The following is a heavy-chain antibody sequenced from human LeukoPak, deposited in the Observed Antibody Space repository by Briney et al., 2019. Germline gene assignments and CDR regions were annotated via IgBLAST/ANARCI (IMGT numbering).Heavy chain of an antibody. J-gene: IGHJ6*04. CDR1: GFTFSDYE. V-gene: IGHV3-48*03. Sequence: GGSLRLSCSASGFTFSDYEMNWVRQAPGKGLEWVAFISYSGNTIQYADSVKGRFTISRDNAKNSLYLQMNSLRAEDTAVYYCAELGITMIGGVWGKGTTVTISS. D-gene: IGHD3-10*02. CDR3: AELGITMIGGV. CDR2: ISYSGNTI.